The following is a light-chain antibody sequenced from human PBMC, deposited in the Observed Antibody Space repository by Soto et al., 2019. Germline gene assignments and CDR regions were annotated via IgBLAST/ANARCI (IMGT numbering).Light chain of an antibody. CDR1: SSDVGGYKY. J-gene: IGLJ1*01. V-gene: IGLV2-8*01. CDR2: EVS. Sequence: QSALPQPPSASGSPGQSVTISCTGTSSDVGGYKYVSWYQQHPGKVPKLMIYEVSKRPSGVPDRFSGSKSGNTASLTVSGLQAEDEADYYCSSYAGSNTDYVFGTGTKVTVL. CDR3: SSYAGSNTDYV.